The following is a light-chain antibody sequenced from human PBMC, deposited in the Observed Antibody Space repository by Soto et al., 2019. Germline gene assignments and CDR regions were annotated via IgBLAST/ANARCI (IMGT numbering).Light chain of an antibody. Sequence: QSVXXQPXXXSGAPXQXVXISXXXXXXXIGAGYDVHWYQQLPGRAPXXXXXXNTNRPSGVPDRXXGSKSGTSASLAITGLQAEDEADYYCLSFDSSLSVVFXGGTKLTVL. V-gene: IGLV1-40*01. CDR3: LSFDSSLSVV. CDR1: XXXIGAGYD. CDR2: XNT. J-gene: IGLJ2*01.